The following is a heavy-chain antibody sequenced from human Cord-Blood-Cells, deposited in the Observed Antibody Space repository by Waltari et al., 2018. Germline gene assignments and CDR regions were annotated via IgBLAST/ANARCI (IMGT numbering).Heavy chain of an antibody. CDR3: ASPIAVAGTDY. CDR1: GFTFSSYA. CDR2: ISYDGSNK. Sequence: QVQLVESGGGVVQPGRSLSLYCAAPGFTFSSYAMHWVRQAPGKGLEWVAVISYDGSNKYYADSVKGRFTISRDNSKNTLYLQMNSLRAEDTAVYYCASPIAVAGTDYWGQGTLVTVSS. D-gene: IGHD6-19*01. V-gene: IGHV3-30*04. J-gene: IGHJ4*02.